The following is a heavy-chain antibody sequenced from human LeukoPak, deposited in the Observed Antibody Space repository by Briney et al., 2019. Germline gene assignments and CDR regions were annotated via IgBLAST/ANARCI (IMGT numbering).Heavy chain of an antibody. CDR3: ARLAAEKYYYHYMDV. J-gene: IGHJ6*03. CDR1: GGSISSGGYY. CDR2: IYYSGST. Sequence: SETLSFTCTVSGGSISSGGYYWSWIRQHPGKGLEWIGYIYYSGSTYYNPSLKSRVTISVDTSKNQFSLKLSSVTAADTAVYYCARLAAEKYYYHYMDVWGKGNKVTVSS. D-gene: IGHD2-15*01. V-gene: IGHV4-31*03.